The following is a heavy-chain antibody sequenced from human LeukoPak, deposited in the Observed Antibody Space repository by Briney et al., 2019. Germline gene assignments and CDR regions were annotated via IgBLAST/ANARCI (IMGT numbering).Heavy chain of an antibody. D-gene: IGHD3-10*01. Sequence: PGGSLRLSCAASGFTFSSYARSWVRQAPGKGLEWVSAISGSGGSTYYADSVKGRFTISRDNSKNTLYLQMNSLRAEDTAVYYCAKVSLWFGELFDWGQGTLVTVSS. CDR3: AKVSLWFGELFD. CDR1: GFTFSSYA. J-gene: IGHJ4*02. CDR2: ISGSGGST. V-gene: IGHV3-23*01.